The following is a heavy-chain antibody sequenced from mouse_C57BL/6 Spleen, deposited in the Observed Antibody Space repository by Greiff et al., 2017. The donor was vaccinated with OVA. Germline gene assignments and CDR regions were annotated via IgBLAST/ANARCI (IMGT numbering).Heavy chain of an antibody. D-gene: IGHD2-4*01. CDR2: ISYDGSN. V-gene: IGHV3-6*01. CDR3: ARGFYYDYDDGVMDY. CDR1: GYSITSGYY. Sequence: EVKLVESGPGLVKPSQSLSLTCSVTGYSITSGYYWNWIRQFPGNKLEWMGYISYDGSNNYNPSLKNRISITRDTSKNQFFLKLNSVTTEDTATYYCARGFYYDYDDGVMDYWGQGTSVTVSS. J-gene: IGHJ4*01.